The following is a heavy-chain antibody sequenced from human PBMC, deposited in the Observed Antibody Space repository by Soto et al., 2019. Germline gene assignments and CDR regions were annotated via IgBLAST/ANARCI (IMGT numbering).Heavy chain of an antibody. J-gene: IGHJ4*02. D-gene: IGHD3-16*01. CDR2: VYFNGNT. V-gene: IGHV4-59*01. CDR1: AASFSKYY. Sequence: PSETLSLTCTVSAASFSKYYWTWIRQPPGKGLEWIGYVYFNGNTNHNPSLKRRVSISIDTSKNQISLTLNSVTAADTAVYYCASVTFGGVVLAHWGQGTLVTVYS. CDR3: ASVTFGGVVLAH.